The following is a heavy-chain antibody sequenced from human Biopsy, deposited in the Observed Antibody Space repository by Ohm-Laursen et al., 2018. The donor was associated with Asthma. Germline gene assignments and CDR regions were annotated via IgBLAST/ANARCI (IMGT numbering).Heavy chain of an antibody. D-gene: IGHD4-17*01. CDR3: ASDFPKDYVRYNFQF. CDR1: GYSLTDLC. Sequence: ASVKVSCKISGYSLTDLCMHWVRQAHGQGLEWMGGHDHEEGGTVNARRFQGRVTMTEDTSTDTAYMELSSLSSDDTAVYYCASDFPKDYVRYNFQFWGQGTLVTVSS. J-gene: IGHJ4*02. CDR2: HDHEEGGT. V-gene: IGHV1-24*01.